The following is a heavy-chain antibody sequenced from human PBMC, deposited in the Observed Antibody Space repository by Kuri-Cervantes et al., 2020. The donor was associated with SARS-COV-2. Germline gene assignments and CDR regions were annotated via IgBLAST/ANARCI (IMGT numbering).Heavy chain of an antibody. J-gene: IGHJ6*02. D-gene: IGHD3-3*01. V-gene: IGHV4-61*01. CDR1: GGSVSSGSYY. Sequence: SETLSLTCTVSGGSVSSGSYYWSWIRQPPGKGLEWIGYIYYSGSTNYNPSLKSRVTISVDTSKNQFSLKLSSVTAADTAVYYCARGVTIFGEDVWGQGITVTVSS. CDR3: ARGVTIFGEDV. CDR2: IYYSGST.